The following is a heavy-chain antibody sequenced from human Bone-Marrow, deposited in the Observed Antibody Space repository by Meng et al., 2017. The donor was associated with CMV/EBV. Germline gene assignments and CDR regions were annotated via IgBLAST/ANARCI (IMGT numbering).Heavy chain of an antibody. V-gene: IGHV3-49*04. J-gene: IGHJ3*02. CDR1: GFTFGDYA. Sequence: GESLKISCTASGFTFGDYAMSWVRQAPGKGLEWVGFIRSKAYGGTTEYAASVKGRFTISRDDSKSIAYLQMNSLKTEDTAVYYCTTFWSGYYFDAFDIWGQGPMVTGSS. D-gene: IGHD3-3*01. CDR3: TTFWSGYYFDAFDI. CDR2: IRSKAYGGTT.